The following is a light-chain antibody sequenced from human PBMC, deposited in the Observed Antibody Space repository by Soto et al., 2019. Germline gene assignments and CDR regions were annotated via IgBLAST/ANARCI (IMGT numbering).Light chain of an antibody. V-gene: IGLV2-11*02. CDR3: CSYAGSYTL. CDR1: SRDVGEYNY. J-gene: IGLJ2*01. CDR2: DVS. Sequence: SSPTQPLSSSGATGPSGSISRPGNSRDVGEYNYVSWYQQHPGKAPKLMIYDVSKRPSGVPDRFSGSKSGNTASLTISGLQAEDEADYYCCSYAGSYTLFGGGTKVTVL.